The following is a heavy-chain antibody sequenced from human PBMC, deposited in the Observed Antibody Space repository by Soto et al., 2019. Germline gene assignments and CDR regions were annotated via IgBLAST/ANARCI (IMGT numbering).Heavy chain of an antibody. CDR1: GFTFDDYA. CDR2: ISWNSGSI. D-gene: IGHD3-16*01. Sequence: EVQLVESGGGLVQPGRSLRLSCAASGFTFDDYAMHWVRQAPGKGLEWVSGISWNSGSIGYADSVKGRCNISRNNAKNSLYLQMNRLRAEDTALYYCVKGGQVLTEGGRYWGQGTLVTVSS. V-gene: IGHV3-9*01. J-gene: IGHJ4*02. CDR3: VKGGQVLTEGGRY.